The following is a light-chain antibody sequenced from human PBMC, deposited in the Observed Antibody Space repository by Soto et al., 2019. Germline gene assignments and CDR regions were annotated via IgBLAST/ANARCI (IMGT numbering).Light chain of an antibody. Sequence: DIKMTQSPPSLSASVGDRVTITCRASQDIRNFVAWYQQKPGKAPKLLIYAASTLRSGVPSRFSGSGSGTDFTLTINSLQPEDVATYSCQKYSSVPVFGPGTKVEIK. V-gene: IGKV1-27*01. J-gene: IGKJ3*01. CDR2: AAS. CDR3: QKYSSVPV. CDR1: QDIRNF.